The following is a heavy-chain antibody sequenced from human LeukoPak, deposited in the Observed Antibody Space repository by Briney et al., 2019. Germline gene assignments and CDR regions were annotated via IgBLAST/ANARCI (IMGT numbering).Heavy chain of an antibody. CDR2: IYHSGNT. CDR3: ARGYDFWSGVMSDAFDI. Sequence: SETLSLTCTVSGGSISSHYWSWVRQTPGKGLEWIGHIYHSGNTRYNSALKGRVTISDDASKNQFSLRLSSVTAADTAVYFCARGYDFWSGVMSDAFDIWGRGTKVTVSS. J-gene: IGHJ3*02. D-gene: IGHD3-3*01. V-gene: IGHV4-59*11. CDR1: GGSISSHY.